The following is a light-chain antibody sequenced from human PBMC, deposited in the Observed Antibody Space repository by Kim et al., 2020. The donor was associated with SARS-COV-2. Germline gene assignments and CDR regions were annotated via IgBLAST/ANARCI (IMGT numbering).Light chain of an antibody. J-gene: IGLJ1*01. V-gene: IGLV2-8*01. CDR1: SSDLGRYKF. Sequence: GQSVTTSCTGTSSDLGRYKFVSWYQQHPGKAPKLVIYEVTKRPSGVPDRFSGSRSGNTASLTVSGLRAEDEADYYCTSYAGDNNYVFGSGTKVTVL. CDR2: EVT. CDR3: TSYAGDNNYV.